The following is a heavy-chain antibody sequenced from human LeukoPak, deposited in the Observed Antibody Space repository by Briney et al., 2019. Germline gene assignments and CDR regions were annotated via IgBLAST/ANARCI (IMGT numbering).Heavy chain of an antibody. D-gene: IGHD6-19*01. J-gene: IGHJ4*02. V-gene: IGHV1-18*01. CDR2: ISPYNGNT. CDR3: ARAGPGSGWYFDY. CDR1: GYDFTSVG. Sequence: ASVKVSCKASGYDFTSVGITWVRRAPGQGLEWMGWISPYNGNTRYAQKFQGRVAMTTDTSTTTAYMELRGLRFNDTAVYYCARAGPGSGWYFDYWGQGTLVTAYS.